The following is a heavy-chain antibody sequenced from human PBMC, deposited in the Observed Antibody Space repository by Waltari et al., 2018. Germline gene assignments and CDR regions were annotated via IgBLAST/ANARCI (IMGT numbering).Heavy chain of an antibody. V-gene: IGHV4-34*01. Sequence: QVQLQQWGAGLLKPSETLSLTCAVYGGSFSGYYWSWIRQPPGTGLEGIGAITHSGSTNYDPSLKRRATISVDTSKNQFSLKLSSVTAADTAVYYCARPRLYYDFWSRYQPIDSWGQGTLVTVSS. CDR3: ARPRLYYDFWSRYQPIDS. D-gene: IGHD3-3*01. CDR2: ITHSGST. J-gene: IGHJ4*02. CDR1: GGSFSGYY.